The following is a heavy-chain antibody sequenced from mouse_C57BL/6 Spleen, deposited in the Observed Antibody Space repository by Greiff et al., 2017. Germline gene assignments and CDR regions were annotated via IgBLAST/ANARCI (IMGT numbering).Heavy chain of an antibody. V-gene: IGHV3-6*01. D-gene: IGHD4-1*01. CDR3: VTGYYFDD. CDR2: ISYDGSN. J-gene: IGHJ2*01. CDR1: GYSITSGYY. Sequence: EVKLQESGPGLVKPSQSLSLTCSVTGYSITSGYYWNWIRQFPGNKLEWMGYISYDGSNNYNPSLKNRISITRDTSKNQFFLKLNSVTTEDTATYYCVTGYYFDDWGQGTTLTVSS.